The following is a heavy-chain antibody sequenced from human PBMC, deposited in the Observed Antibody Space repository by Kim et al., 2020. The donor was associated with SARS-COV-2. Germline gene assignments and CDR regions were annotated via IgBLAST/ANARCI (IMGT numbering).Heavy chain of an antibody. CDR3: ARDKGEPISYYYGMDV. V-gene: IGHV4-31*03. D-gene: IGHD1-1*01. J-gene: IGHJ6*02. Sequence: SETLSLTCTVSGGSVTSGAYYWTWIRHHPGKGLEWIGYISYSGSTYYNPSLKSRVTISVDTSKNQFSLRLSSVTAADPAVYYCARDKGEPISYYYGMDVWGQGTTVTVSS. CDR2: ISYSGST. CDR1: GGSVTSGAYY.